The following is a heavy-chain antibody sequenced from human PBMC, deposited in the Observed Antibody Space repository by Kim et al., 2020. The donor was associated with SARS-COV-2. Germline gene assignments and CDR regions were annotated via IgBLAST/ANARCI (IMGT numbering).Heavy chain of an antibody. CDR3: ARARGVEVIIPPYYYYGMDV. V-gene: IGHV3-30*04. Sequence: GGSLRLSCAASGFTFSSYAMHWVRQAPGKGLEWVAVISYDGSNKYYADSVKGRFTISRDNFKNTLYLQMNSLRAEDTAMYYCARARGVEVIIPPYYYYGMDVWGQGTTVTVSS. CDR1: GFTFSSYA. CDR2: ISYDGSNK. J-gene: IGHJ6*02. D-gene: IGHD3-22*01.